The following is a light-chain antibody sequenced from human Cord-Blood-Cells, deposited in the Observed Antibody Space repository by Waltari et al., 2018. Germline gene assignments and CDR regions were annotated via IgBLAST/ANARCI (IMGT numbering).Light chain of an antibody. J-gene: IGKJ2*01. Sequence: EIVLTQSPATLSLSPGERATLSCRASQSVSSYLAWYQQKPGQAPRLLIYDASNRATGIPARFSGSGXGTXFXLTISSLEPEXFAVYYCQQRSNWPPTFGQGTKLEIK. CDR3: QQRSNWPPT. CDR1: QSVSSY. V-gene: IGKV3-11*01. CDR2: DAS.